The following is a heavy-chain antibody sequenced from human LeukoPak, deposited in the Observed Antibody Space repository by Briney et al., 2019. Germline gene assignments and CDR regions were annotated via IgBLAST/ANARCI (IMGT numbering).Heavy chain of an antibody. D-gene: IGHD6-25*01. CDR1: GFTVSSNY. CDR2: IYSGGST. V-gene: IGHV3-66*02. CDR3: ARDAAPGGSPHDALDI. Sequence: GGSLRLSCAASGFTVSSNYMSWVRQAPGKGLEWVSVIYSGGSTYYADSVKGRFTISRDNSKNTLYLQMNSLRAEDTAVYYCARDAAPGGSPHDALDIWGQGTMVTVSS. J-gene: IGHJ3*02.